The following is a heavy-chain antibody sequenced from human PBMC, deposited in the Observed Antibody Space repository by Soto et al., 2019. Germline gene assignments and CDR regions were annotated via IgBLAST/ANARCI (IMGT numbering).Heavy chain of an antibody. J-gene: IGHJ4*02. CDR1: SGSFSSYY. CDR2: IHPSGNT. D-gene: IGHD6-13*01. Sequence: PSETLSLTCAVHSGSFSSYYSTWTRQPPGKGLEWIGEIHPSGNTDYNPSLNNRVTISVDTSKTQFSLKLSSVTAADTAVYYCAREGYGSSGGSDVYWGQGTLVTVSS. CDR3: AREGYGSSGGSDVY. V-gene: IGHV4-34*01.